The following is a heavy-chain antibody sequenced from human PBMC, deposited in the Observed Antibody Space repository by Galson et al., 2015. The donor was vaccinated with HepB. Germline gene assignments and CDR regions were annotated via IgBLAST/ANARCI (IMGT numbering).Heavy chain of an antibody. V-gene: IGHV5-51*01. Sequence: QSGAEVKKPGESLKISCQVSGYSFTSYWIGWVRQMPGKGLEWMGNIYPGDSDTRYSPSFQGQVTLSADKSISTAYLQWSSLKASDTAMYYCARATEYSGTYYLQHWGQGTLVTVSS. CDR2: IYPGDSDT. J-gene: IGHJ1*01. D-gene: IGHD1-26*01. CDR3: ARATEYSGTYYLQH. CDR1: GYSFTSYW.